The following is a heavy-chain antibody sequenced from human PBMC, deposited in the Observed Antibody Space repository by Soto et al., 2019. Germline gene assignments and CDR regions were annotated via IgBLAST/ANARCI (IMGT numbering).Heavy chain of an antibody. D-gene: IGHD3-22*01. Sequence: GGFLRLSCAASGFTFSYYSMNWVRQAPGKGLEWVSYISSSSSYISYADSVKGRFTISRDNAKNSLYLQMNSLRAEDTAVYYCARVVDYYDPYYYYGMDVWGQGTTVTVSS. J-gene: IGHJ6*02. CDR1: GFTFSYYS. CDR3: ARVVDYYDPYYYYGMDV. V-gene: IGHV3-21*01. CDR2: ISSSSSYI.